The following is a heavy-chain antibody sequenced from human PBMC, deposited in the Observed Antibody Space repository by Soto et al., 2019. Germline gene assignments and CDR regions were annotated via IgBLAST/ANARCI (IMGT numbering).Heavy chain of an antibody. Sequence: QVQLVQSGAEVKKPGSSVKVSCKASGGTFSSYAISWVRQAPGQGLEWMGGIIPIFGTANYAQKFKGRVTMTADESTSTAYMELSSLSSEDTAVYYCARYSSGCYDYYYYGMDVWGQGTTVTVSS. V-gene: IGHV1-69*01. J-gene: IGHJ6*02. CDR2: IIPIFGTA. CDR3: ARYSSGCYDYYYYGMDV. CDR1: GGTFSSYA. D-gene: IGHD6-19*01.